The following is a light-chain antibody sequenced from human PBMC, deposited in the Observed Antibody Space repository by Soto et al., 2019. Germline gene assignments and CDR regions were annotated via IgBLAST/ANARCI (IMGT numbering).Light chain of an antibody. Sequence: QSALTQPPSVSAAPGQKVTISCSGSSSNIGGNSVSWYQQLPGTAPKLLIYDDNKRPSGIPDRFSGSKSGTSATLGITGFQTGDEADYDCGSWDSSLSAYVFGTGTKVTVL. CDR1: SSNIGGNS. CDR3: GSWDSSLSAYV. V-gene: IGLV1-51*01. CDR2: DDN. J-gene: IGLJ1*01.